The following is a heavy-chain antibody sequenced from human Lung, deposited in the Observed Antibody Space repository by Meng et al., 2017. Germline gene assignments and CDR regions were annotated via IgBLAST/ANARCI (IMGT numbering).Heavy chain of an antibody. V-gene: IGHV4-34*01. CDR1: GGSFSDYY. D-gene: IGHD4-11*01. CDR3: ARGPTTMAHDFDY. J-gene: IGHJ4*02. Sequence: QVQLQQWGAGLLKPSGTLSRTCVVSGGSFSDYYWSWIRQPPGKGLEWIGEINHSGSTNYNPSLESRATISVDTSQNNLSLKLSSVTAADSAVYYCARGPTTMAHDFDYWGQGTLVTVSS. CDR2: INHSGST.